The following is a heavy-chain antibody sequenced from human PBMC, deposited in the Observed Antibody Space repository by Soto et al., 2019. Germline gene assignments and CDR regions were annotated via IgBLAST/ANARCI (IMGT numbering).Heavy chain of an antibody. CDR3: ARGPYSSGQMDY. D-gene: IGHD6-19*01. J-gene: IGHJ4*02. Sequence: EVQLVESGGGLVQPGGSLRLSCAASGFTFRSYEMNWARQAPGKGLEWVSYISSSGSAIYYADSVKGRFTISRDNAKNSLYLQMNSLRAEDTAFYYCARGPYSSGQMDYWGQGTLVTVSS. V-gene: IGHV3-48*03. CDR1: GFTFRSYE. CDR2: ISSSGSAI.